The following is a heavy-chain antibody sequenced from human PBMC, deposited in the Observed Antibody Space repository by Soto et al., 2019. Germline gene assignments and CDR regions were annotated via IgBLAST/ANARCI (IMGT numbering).Heavy chain of an antibody. CDR3: AGPPELTRIYYYYGMDV. V-gene: IGHV5-51*01. CDR1: GYSFTSYW. Sequence: GESLKISCKGSGYSFTSYWIGWVRQMPGKGLEWMGIIYPGDSDTRYSPSFQGQVTISADKSISTAYLQWSSLKASDTAVYYCAGPPELTRIYYYYGMDVWGQGTTVTVSS. CDR2: IYPGDSDT. D-gene: IGHD1-7*01. J-gene: IGHJ6*02.